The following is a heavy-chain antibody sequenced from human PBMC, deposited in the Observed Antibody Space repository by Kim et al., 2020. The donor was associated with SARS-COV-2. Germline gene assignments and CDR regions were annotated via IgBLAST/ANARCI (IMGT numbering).Heavy chain of an antibody. CDR2: FDPEDGET. CDR1: GYTLTELS. V-gene: IGHV1-24*01. J-gene: IGHJ6*02. CDR3: ATLGGHYYGSGRQYYYYGMDV. Sequence: ASVKVSCKVSGYTLTELSMHWVRQAPGKGLEWMGGFDPEDGETIYAQKFQGRVTMTEDTSTDTAYMELSSLSSEDTAVYYCATLGGHYYGSGRQYYYYGMDVWGRGTTVTVSS. D-gene: IGHD3-10*01.